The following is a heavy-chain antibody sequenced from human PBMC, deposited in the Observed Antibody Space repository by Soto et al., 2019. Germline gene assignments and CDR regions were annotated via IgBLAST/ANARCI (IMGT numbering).Heavy chain of an antibody. J-gene: IGHJ3*01. D-gene: IGHD1-26*01. Sequence: EVPLLESGGGLVQPGESLRLSCAASGFTFSYYWMHWVRQAPGMGLVWVSRIHSDGSSTTYADSVKGRFTISRDNARNTLYLQMNSLRAEDMAVYYCARGDRGAFDLWGQGTVLTVS. CDR3: ARGDRGAFDL. CDR2: IHSDGSST. V-gene: IGHV3-74*01. CDR1: GFTFSYYW.